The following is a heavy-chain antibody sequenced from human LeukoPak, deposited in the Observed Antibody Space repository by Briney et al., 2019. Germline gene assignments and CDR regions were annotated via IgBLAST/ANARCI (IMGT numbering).Heavy chain of an antibody. D-gene: IGHD6-13*01. CDR3: AKHCGSSWVLPFFDY. CDR2: ISWNSGSI. CDR1: GFTFDDYA. V-gene: IGHV3-9*03. Sequence: GGSLRLSCAACGFTFDDYAMHWVRRAPGKGLEWVSGISWNSGSIGYADSVKGRFTISRHNAKNSLYLQMNSLRTEDMALYYCAKHCGSSWVLPFFDYWGQGTLVTVSS. J-gene: IGHJ4*02.